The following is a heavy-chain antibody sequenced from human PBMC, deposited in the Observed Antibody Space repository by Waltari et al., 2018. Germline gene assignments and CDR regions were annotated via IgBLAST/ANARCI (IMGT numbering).Heavy chain of an antibody. CDR3: ARPNIRSYRKQHENAFDI. J-gene: IGHJ3*02. CDR2: INHSGST. CDR1: GGSFSGYY. V-gene: IGHV4-34*01. Sequence: QVQLQQWGAGLLKPSETLSLTCAVYGGSFSGYYWSWIRQPPGKGLEWIGEINHSGSTNYNPALKSRVTISVDTSKNQFSLKLSSVTAADTAVYYCARPNIRSYRKQHENAFDIWGQGTMVTVSS. D-gene: IGHD1-26*01.